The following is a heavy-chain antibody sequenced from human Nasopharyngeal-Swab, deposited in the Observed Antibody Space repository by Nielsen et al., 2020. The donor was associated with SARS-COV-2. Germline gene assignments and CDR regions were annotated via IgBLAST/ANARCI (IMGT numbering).Heavy chain of an antibody. J-gene: IGHJ3*02. CDR3: ARGFWGRTTGTTRYDAFDI. D-gene: IGHD1-1*01. Sequence: WVRQAPGQGLEWLGGIIPIFGTANYAQKFQGIVTITADESTSTAYMELSSLRSEDTAVYYCARGFWGRTTGTTRYDAFDIWGQGTMVTVSS. V-gene: IGHV1-69*01. CDR2: IIPIFGTA.